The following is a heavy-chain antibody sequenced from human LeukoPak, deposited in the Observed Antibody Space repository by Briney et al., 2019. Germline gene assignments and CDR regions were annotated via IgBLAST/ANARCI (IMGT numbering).Heavy chain of an antibody. CDR2: ISYDGSNK. V-gene: IGHV3-30-3*01. D-gene: IGHD2-21*01. CDR3: ARSVVVIARGEHYFDY. J-gene: IGHJ4*02. Sequence: PGGSLRLSCAASGFTFSSYAMHWVRQAPGKGLEWVAVISYDGSNKYYADSVKGRFTISRDNAKNSPYLQMNSLRAEDTAVYYCARSVVVIARGEHYFDYWGQGTLVTVAS. CDR1: GFTFSSYA.